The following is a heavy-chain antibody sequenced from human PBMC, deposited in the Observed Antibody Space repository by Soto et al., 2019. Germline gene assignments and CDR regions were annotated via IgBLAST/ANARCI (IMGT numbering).Heavy chain of an antibody. CDR1: GGSISSSSFH. J-gene: IGHJ5*02. V-gene: IGHV4-39*01. D-gene: IGHD3-10*01. CDR3: AGRTHYYGSGVGGWFGP. Sequence: SETLSLTCTVSGGSISSSSFHWGWIRQPPGKGLECIGSIYYTGSTYYNPSLKSRVTISVDTSKNQFSLKLSSMTAADTAVYYCAGRTHYYGSGVGGWFGPWGQGTLVTVSS. CDR2: IYYTGST.